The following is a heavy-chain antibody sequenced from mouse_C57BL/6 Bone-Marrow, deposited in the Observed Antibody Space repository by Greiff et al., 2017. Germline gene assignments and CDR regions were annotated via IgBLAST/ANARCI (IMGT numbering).Heavy chain of an antibody. CDR3: TTCPLITTVVATDYFDY. CDR2: IDPENGDT. Sequence: VQLQQSGAELVRPGASVKLSCTASGFNIKDDYMHWVKQRPEQGLEWIGWIDPENGDTEYASKFQGKATITADPSSNTAYLQLSSLTSEDTAVYYGTTCPLITTVVATDYFDYWGQGTTLTVSS. D-gene: IGHD1-1*01. V-gene: IGHV14-4*01. J-gene: IGHJ2*01. CDR1: GFNIKDDY.